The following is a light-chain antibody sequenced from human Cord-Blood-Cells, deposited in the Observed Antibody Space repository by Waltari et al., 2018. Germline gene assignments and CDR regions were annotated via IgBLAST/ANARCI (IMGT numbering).Light chain of an antibody. Sequence: DIQMTQSPSSLSASVGDRVTITCRARQSISSYLNWYQQKPGKAPKLLIYAATSLQSGVPSRFSGSGSGTDFTLTISSLQPADFATYYCQQSYSTPLTFGGGTKVEIK. V-gene: IGKV1-39*01. J-gene: IGKJ4*01. CDR3: QQSYSTPLT. CDR1: QSISSY. CDR2: AAT.